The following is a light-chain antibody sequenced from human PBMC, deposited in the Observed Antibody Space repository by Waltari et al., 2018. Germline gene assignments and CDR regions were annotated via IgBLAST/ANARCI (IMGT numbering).Light chain of an antibody. V-gene: IGKV3-20*01. CDR1: QSVSSSY. Sequence: EIVLTQSPGTLSSSPGERATPPCRASQSVSSSYLAWYQQKPGQAPRLLIYGASSRATGIPDRFSGSGSGTDFTLTISRLEPEDFAVYYCQQYGSSKLTFGGGTKVEIK. CDR2: GAS. CDR3: QQYGSSKLT. J-gene: IGKJ4*01.